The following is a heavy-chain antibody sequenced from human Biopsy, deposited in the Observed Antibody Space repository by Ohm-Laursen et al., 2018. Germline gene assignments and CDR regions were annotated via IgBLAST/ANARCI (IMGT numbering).Heavy chain of an antibody. D-gene: IGHD3-22*01. J-gene: IGHJ4*02. CDR1: GFTFSSYG. Sequence: SLRLSCTASGFTFSSYGMHWVRQAPGKGLEWVSLISNDGDIKYSADSMEGRFTISRDNSRNTLFLQMNSLKAEDTAVYYCAKDRFPYTSGYSSVFGYWGQGTLVTVSS. CDR2: ISNDGDIK. V-gene: IGHV3-30*18. CDR3: AKDRFPYTSGYSSVFGY.